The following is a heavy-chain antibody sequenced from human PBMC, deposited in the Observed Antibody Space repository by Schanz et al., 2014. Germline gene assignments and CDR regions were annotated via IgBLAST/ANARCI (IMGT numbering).Heavy chain of an antibody. D-gene: IGHD3-22*01. V-gene: IGHV3-23*01. CDR2: RSGSGDNT. CDR3: AKDGRLPYYGTGSDFDY. CDR1: GLTFSNHA. J-gene: IGHJ4*02. Sequence: EVQLLESGGALVQPGGSLRLSCAASGLTFSNHAMSWVRQAPGKGLEWVSARSGSGDNTFYADSVRGRFTISRDNSRNTLYLQMNSLRAEDTAVYYCAKDGRLPYYGTGSDFDYWGQGTLVTVAS.